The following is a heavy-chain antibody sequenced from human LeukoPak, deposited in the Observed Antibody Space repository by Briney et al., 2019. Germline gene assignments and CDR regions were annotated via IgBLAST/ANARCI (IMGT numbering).Heavy chain of an antibody. Sequence: ASVKVSCKASGYTFTSYYMHWVRQAPGQGLEWMGIINPSGGSTSYAQKFQGRVTMTRDMSTSTVYMELSSLRSEDTAVYYCAREERYYDSSGYNFDYWGQGTLVTVSS. CDR3: AREERYYDSSGYNFDY. V-gene: IGHV1-46*01. J-gene: IGHJ4*02. CDR1: GYTFTSYY. CDR2: INPSGGST. D-gene: IGHD3-22*01.